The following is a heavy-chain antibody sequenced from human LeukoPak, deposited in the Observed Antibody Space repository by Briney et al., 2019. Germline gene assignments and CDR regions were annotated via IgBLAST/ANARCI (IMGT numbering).Heavy chain of an antibody. V-gene: IGHV3-30*18. D-gene: IGHD2-15*01. J-gene: IGHJ6*02. Sequence: PGGSLRLSCAASGFTFSSYGMHWVRQAPGKGLEWVAVISCDGSNKYYADSVKGRFAISRDNSKNTLYLQMNSLRAEDTAVYYCAKAPVVAATHYYYYGMDVWGQGTTVTVSS. CDR3: AKAPVVAATHYYYYGMDV. CDR1: GFTFSSYG. CDR2: ISCDGSNK.